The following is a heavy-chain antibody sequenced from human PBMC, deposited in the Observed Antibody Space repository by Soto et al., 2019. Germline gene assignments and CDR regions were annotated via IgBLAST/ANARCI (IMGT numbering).Heavy chain of an antibody. J-gene: IGHJ6*02. V-gene: IGHV1-8*01. CDR1: GYTFTSYD. Sequence: ASVKVSCKASGYTFTSYDINWVRQATGQGLEWMGWMNPNSGNTGYAQKFQGRVTMTRNTSISTAYMELSSLRSEDTAVYYCARGKVSGRPQQQLVRGGYYYYGMDVWGQGTTVTVSS. CDR3: ARGKVSGRPQQQLVRGGYYYYGMDV. D-gene: IGHD6-13*01. CDR2: MNPNSGNT.